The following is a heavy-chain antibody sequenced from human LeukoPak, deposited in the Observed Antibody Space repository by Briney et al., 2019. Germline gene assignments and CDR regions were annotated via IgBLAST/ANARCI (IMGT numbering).Heavy chain of an antibody. CDR2: IRQDGSDK. CDR3: ARVDYGDYGEWDGLNWFDP. V-gene: IGHV3-7*01. CDR1: GFSSSTAW. Sequence: GGSLRLSCAVSGFSSSTAWMTWVRQAPGKGLEWVADIRQDGSDKYYVDAVKGRFIISRDNAKNSLYLQMNSLRAEDTAVYYCARVDYGDYGEWDGLNWFDPWGQGTLVTVSS. D-gene: IGHD4-17*01. J-gene: IGHJ5*02.